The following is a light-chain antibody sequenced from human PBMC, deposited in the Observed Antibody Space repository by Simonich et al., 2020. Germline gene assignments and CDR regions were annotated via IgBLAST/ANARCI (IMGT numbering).Light chain of an antibody. Sequence: QSALTQPASVSGSPGQSITISCTGTSIDVGGYNLVSWYQKHPGQAPKLMIYEGSKRPAGVSNRFSGSKSGNTASLTISGLQAEDEADYYCCSYAGSSTVVFGGGTKLTVL. CDR3: CSYAGSSTVV. V-gene: IGLV2-23*01. J-gene: IGLJ2*01. CDR1: SIDVGGYNL. CDR2: EGS.